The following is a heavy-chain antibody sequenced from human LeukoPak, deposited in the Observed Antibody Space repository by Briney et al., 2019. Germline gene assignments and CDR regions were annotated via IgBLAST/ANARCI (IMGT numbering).Heavy chain of an antibody. CDR2: IYYSGST. CDR3: AREPPGRILRFLEWSISRNWFDP. Sequence: SETLSLTCTVSAGSISSSSYYWGLIRQPPGNGLEWIGSIYYSGSTYYNPFLKSRVTISVDTTKNQFSLKLSSVTAADTAVYYCAREPPGRILRFLEWSISRNWFDPWGQGTLVTVSS. D-gene: IGHD3-3*01. V-gene: IGHV4-39*02. J-gene: IGHJ5*02. CDR1: AGSISSSSYY.